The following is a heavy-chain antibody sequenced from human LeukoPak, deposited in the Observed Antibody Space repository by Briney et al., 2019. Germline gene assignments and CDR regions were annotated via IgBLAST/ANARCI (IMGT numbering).Heavy chain of an antibody. V-gene: IGHV3-30-3*01. CDR1: GFTFSSYA. CDR2: ISYVGSNI. J-gene: IGHJ6*02. D-gene: IGHD3-10*01. CDR3: ARDLSGPRGYYYGMDV. Sequence: GGSLRLSCAASGFTFSSYAMHWVRQAPGKGLEWVAVISYVGSNIYYADSVKGRFTISRDNSKNTLYLQMNSLRAEDTAVYYCARDLSGPRGYYYGMDVWGQGTTVTVSS.